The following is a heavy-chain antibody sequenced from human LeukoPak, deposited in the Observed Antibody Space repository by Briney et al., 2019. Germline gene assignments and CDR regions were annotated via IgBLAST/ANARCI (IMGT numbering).Heavy chain of an antibody. J-gene: IGHJ4*02. CDR2: INPSAGST. CDR3: ARQASGGFDY. D-gene: IGHD1-26*01. V-gene: IGHV1-46*01. CDR1: GYTFTSYY. Sequence: ASVKVSRKASGYTFTSYYMHWVRQAPGQGLEWMGIINPSAGSTTYAQKFQGRVTMTRDTSTSTVYMELSRLGSEDAAMFFCARQASGGFDYWGQGTLVTVSS.